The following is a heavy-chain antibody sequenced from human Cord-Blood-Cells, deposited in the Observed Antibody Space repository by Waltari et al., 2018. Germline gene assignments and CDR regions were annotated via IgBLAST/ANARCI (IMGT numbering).Heavy chain of an antibody. CDR3: ARSIYDYNYYYGMDV. Sequence: QLQLQESGSGLVKPSQTLSLTCAVPGGSISSGGYSWSWIRQPPGKGLEWIGYIYHSGSTYYNPSLKSRVTISVDRSKNQFSLKLSSVTAADTAVYYCARSIYDYNYYYGMDVWGQGTTVTVSS. V-gene: IGHV4-30-2*01. D-gene: IGHD5-12*01. J-gene: IGHJ6*02. CDR2: IYHSGST. CDR1: GGSISSGGYS.